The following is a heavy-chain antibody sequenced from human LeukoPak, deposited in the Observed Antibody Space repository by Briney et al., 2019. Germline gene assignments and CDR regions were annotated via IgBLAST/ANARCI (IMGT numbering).Heavy chain of an antibody. V-gene: IGHV3-23*01. CDR1: GFPFSSYA. CDR3: ARGPRGYYVDY. CDR2: ISGSGGST. D-gene: IGHD3-3*01. Sequence: GGSLPLSCAASGFPFSSYAMSWVRQAPGKGLEWVSAISGSGGSTYYADSVKGRFTISRDNSKNTLYLQMNSLRDEDMAVYYCARGPRGYYVDYWGQGTLVTVSS. J-gene: IGHJ4*02.